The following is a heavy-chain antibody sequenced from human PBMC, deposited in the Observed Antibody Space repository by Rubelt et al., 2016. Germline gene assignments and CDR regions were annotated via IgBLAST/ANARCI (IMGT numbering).Heavy chain of an antibody. CDR1: GFTFSSYA. D-gene: IGHD4-17*01. CDR2: ISGSGGST. V-gene: IGHV3-23*01. Sequence: GGSLRLSCAASGFTFSSYAMSWVRQAPGKGLEWVSAISGSGGSTYYADSVKGRFTISRDNAKNSLYLQMNSLRAEDTAVYYCARDTTVTTYYYYYYGMDVWGQGTTVTVSS. CDR3: ARDTTVTTYYYYYYGMDV. J-gene: IGHJ6*02.